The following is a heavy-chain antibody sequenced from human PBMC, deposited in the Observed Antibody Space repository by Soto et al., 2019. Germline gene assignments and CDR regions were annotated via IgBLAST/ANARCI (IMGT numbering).Heavy chain of an antibody. CDR1: GGTFRTES. D-gene: IGHD4-17*01. Sequence: QVHLVQSGAEVKKPGSSVKVSCKYSGGTFRTESINWVRQAPGQGLEWMGGILPFFGTADYAPRIQGRVIVTAEAATTTAYMELGSLTSQDTAVYFCARGHEYGGNSDAFEVWGQGTMVTVSS. CDR3: ARGHEYGGNSDAFEV. CDR2: ILPFFGTA. V-gene: IGHV1-69*13. J-gene: IGHJ3*01.